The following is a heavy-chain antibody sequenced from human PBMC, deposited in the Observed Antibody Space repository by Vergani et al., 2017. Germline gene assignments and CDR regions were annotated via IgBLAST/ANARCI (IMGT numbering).Heavy chain of an antibody. Sequence: QVQLVQSGAEVKKPGASVKVSCKASGYTFTSYYMHWVRQAPGQGLEWMGIINPSGGSTSYAQKFQGRVTMTRDTSTSTAYMELRSLRSDDTAVYYCARARGYYDSSGYWVGDYWGQGTLVTVSS. J-gene: IGHJ4*02. CDR2: INPSGGST. V-gene: IGHV1-46*01. D-gene: IGHD3-22*01. CDR1: GYTFTSYY. CDR3: ARARGYYDSSGYWVGDY.